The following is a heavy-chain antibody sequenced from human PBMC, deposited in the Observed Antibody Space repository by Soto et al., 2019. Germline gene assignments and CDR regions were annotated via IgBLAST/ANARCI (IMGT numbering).Heavy chain of an antibody. Sequence: PGGSLRLSCAASGFTFSSYAMHWVRQAPGKGLEWVAVISYDGSNKYYADSVKGRFTISRDNSKNTLYLQMNSLRAEDTAVYYCARDRSSGYYFGYFDYWGQGTLVTVSS. CDR3: ARDRSSGYYFGYFDY. D-gene: IGHD3-22*01. J-gene: IGHJ4*02. V-gene: IGHV3-30-3*01. CDR2: ISYDGSNK. CDR1: GFTFSSYA.